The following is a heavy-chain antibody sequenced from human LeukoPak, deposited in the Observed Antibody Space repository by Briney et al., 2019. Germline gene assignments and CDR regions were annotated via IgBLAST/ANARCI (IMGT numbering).Heavy chain of an antibody. D-gene: IGHD5-18*01. CDR3: ARAGPRGQLWFDY. J-gene: IGHJ4*02. Sequence: TSETLSLTCTVSGGSISSSSYYWGWIRQPPGKGLEWIGSLYHSGSTYYNPSLKSRVTISVDTSKNQFSLKLSSVTAADTAVYYCARAGPRGQLWFDYWGQGTLVTVSS. V-gene: IGHV4-39*07. CDR2: LYHSGST. CDR1: GGSISSSSYY.